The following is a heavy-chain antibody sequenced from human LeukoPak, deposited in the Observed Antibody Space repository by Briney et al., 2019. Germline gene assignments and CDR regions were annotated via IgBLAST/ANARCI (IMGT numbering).Heavy chain of an antibody. Sequence: ASVKVSCKASGYTFTGYYMHWVRQPPGQGLEWMGWINPNSGGTNYAQRFQGRVTMTRDTSISTVYMELSRLRSDDTAVYYCARAGLGYSSSWEYYYYMDVWGKGTTVTVSS. CDR3: ARAGLGYSSSWEYYYYMDV. J-gene: IGHJ6*03. CDR1: GYTFTGYY. D-gene: IGHD6-13*01. CDR2: INPNSGGT. V-gene: IGHV1-2*02.